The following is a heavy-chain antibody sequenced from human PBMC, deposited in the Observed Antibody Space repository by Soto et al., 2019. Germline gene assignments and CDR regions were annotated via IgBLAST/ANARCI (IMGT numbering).Heavy chain of an antibody. Sequence: SETLSLTCTVSGGSISSADYYWGWIRQPPGKGLEWIGSMYYSGNTYYNPSLKSRVTIFVDTSKNQLSLKLSSVTVADTGVFYCARHFIGVGGTVPNWFDPWGQGILVTVSS. CDR1: GGSISSADYY. D-gene: IGHD6-19*01. CDR3: ARHFIGVGGTVPNWFDP. J-gene: IGHJ5*02. V-gene: IGHV4-39*01. CDR2: MYYSGNT.